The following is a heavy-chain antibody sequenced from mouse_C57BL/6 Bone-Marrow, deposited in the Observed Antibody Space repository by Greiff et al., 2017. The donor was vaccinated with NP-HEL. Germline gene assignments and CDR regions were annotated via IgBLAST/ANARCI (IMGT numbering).Heavy chain of an antibody. CDR1: GFTFSDYG. D-gene: IGHD2-3*01. Sequence: EVKLMESGGGLVKPGGSLKLSCAASGFTFSDYGMHWVRQAPEKGLEWVAYISSGSSTIYYADTVKGRFTISRDNAKNTLFLQMTSLRSEDTAMYYCARIGYYLFYWYFDVWGTGTTVTVSS. J-gene: IGHJ1*03. CDR3: ARIGYYLFYWYFDV. CDR2: ISSGSSTI. V-gene: IGHV5-17*01.